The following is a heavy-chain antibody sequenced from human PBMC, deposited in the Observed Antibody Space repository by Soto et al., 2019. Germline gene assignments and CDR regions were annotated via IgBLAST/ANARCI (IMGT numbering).Heavy chain of an antibody. CDR3: AREGEQLGFKVAFDI. Sequence: SETLSLTCTVSGGSISSGGYYWSWIRQHPGKGLEWIGYIYYSGSTHYNPSLKSRVTISVDTSKNQFSLKLSSVTAADTAVYYCAREGEQLGFKVAFDIWGQGTMVTVSS. CDR2: IYYSGST. CDR1: GGSISSGGYY. J-gene: IGHJ3*02. V-gene: IGHV4-31*03. D-gene: IGHD6-13*01.